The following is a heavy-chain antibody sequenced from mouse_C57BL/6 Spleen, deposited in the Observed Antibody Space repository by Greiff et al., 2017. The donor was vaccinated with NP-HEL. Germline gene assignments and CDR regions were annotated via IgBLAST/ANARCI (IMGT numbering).Heavy chain of an antibody. CDR1: GYTFTDYN. J-gene: IGHJ1*03. Sequence: EVKLLESGPELVKPGASVKIPCKASGYTFTDYNMDWVKQSHGKSLEWIGDINPNNGGTNYNQKFKGKATLTADKSSSTAYMQLNSLTSEDSAVYFCARDYYGSSYYWYFDVWGTGTTVTVSS. D-gene: IGHD1-1*01. CDR3: ARDYYGSSYYWYFDV. V-gene: IGHV1-18*01. CDR2: INPNNGGT.